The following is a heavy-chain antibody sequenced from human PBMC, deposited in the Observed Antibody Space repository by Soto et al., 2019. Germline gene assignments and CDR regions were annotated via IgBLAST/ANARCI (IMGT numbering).Heavy chain of an antibody. J-gene: IGHJ5*02. CDR1: GGSISSGDYY. CDR2: IYYSGST. D-gene: IGHD6-6*01. CDR3: ARERPDGARLDP. V-gene: IGHV4-30-4*01. Sequence: QVQLQESGPGLVKPSQTLSLTCTVSGGSISSGDYYWSWIRQPPGKGLEWIGYIYYSGSTYYSPSLKSRVTVSVDTSKNQFSLKLSSVTAADTAVYYCARERPDGARLDPWGQGTLVTVSS.